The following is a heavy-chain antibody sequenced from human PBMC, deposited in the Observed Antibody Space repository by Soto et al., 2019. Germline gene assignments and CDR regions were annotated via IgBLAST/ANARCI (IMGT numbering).Heavy chain of an antibody. CDR3: ARDSPNTSGWYDYFDY. J-gene: IGHJ4*01. Sequence: EVQLVKTGGGLIQPGGSLRLSCVASGFIVRTNYMTWVRQAPGKGLEWVSTIYSNGTTHYSDSVRGRXXXXXXXSXNTXXXXXXXXXXXXTAVYYCARDSPNTSGWYDYFDYWGXGTLXXVSS. D-gene: IGHD6-19*01. V-gene: IGHV3-53*02. CDR2: IYSNGTT. CDR1: GFIVRTNY.